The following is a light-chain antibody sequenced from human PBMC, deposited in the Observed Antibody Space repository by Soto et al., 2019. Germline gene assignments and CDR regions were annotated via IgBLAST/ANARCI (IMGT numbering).Light chain of an antibody. CDR2: AAS. CDR3: QKYYSVPFS. V-gene: IGKV1-27*01. CDR1: QGIKNN. Sequence: DIQMTQSPSSLSASAGDRVTITCRASQGIKNNLAWYQQKPGEVPKLLIYAASTLQSGVPSRFSGSGSGTDFTLTINSLQPEDVATYYCQKYYSVPFSFGPGTKVNI. J-gene: IGKJ3*01.